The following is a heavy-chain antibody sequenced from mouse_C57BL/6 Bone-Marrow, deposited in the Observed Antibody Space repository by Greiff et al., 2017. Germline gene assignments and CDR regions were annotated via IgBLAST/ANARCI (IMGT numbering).Heavy chain of an antibody. V-gene: IGHV1-62-2*01. CDR2: FYPGSGGI. Sequence: QVQLKQSGAELVKPGASVKLSCKASGYIFTEYTIHWVKQRSGQGLEWIGWFYPGSGGIKYNERFKDKATLTADKSSNTVYMELSRLTSEDSAVYFCARHERYYDYEGYFDYWGQGTTLTVSS. CDR3: ARHERYYDYEGYFDY. CDR1: GYIFTEYT. D-gene: IGHD2-4*01. J-gene: IGHJ2*01.